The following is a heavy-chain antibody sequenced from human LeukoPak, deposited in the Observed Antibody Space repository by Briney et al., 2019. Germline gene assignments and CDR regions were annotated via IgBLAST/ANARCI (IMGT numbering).Heavy chain of an antibody. CDR3: AKSKTGRIAAAADY. CDR1: GFNFSNYN. CDR2: ISTTSSDI. Sequence: GGPLRLSCVISGFNFSNYNMNWVRQAPGKGLEWISSISTTSSDIHHLDSVKGRFTVSRDNAKSSLYLQMNSLRAEDTAVYYCAKSKTGRIAAAADYWGQGTLVTVSS. D-gene: IGHD6-13*01. J-gene: IGHJ4*02. V-gene: IGHV3-21*04.